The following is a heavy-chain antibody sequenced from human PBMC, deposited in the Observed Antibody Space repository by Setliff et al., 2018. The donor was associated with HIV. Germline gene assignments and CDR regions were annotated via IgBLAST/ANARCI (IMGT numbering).Heavy chain of an antibody. D-gene: IGHD2-2*01. CDR2: LYYSGNT. Sequence: SETLSLTCTVSGASVNSHYWAWIRQPPGKGLEWIGSLYYSGNTNYNPSLKSRVTISADKSKNQFSLKLTSVTAADTAVYYCARGHCSGTNCYGVDYYGMDVWGQGTTVTVSS. J-gene: IGHJ6*02. CDR3: ARGHCSGTNCYGVDYYGMDV. V-gene: IGHV4-59*02. CDR1: GASVNSHY.